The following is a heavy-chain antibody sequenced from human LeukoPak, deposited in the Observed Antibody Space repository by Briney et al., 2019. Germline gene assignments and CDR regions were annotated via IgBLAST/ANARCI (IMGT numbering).Heavy chain of an antibody. J-gene: IGHJ6*04. CDR2: INHSGST. V-gene: IGHV4-34*01. Sequence: PSEPLSLTCAVYGWSFSGYYWSWLRQPPGKGLEWIGEINHSGSTNYNPSLKSRVTISVDTSKNQFSLKLSAVTAADAAVYYCAGLGYCSGGSCYSHSRYYYGMDVWGKGTTVTVSS. CDR1: GWSFSGYY. CDR3: AGLGYCSGGSCYSHSRYYYGMDV. D-gene: IGHD2-15*01.